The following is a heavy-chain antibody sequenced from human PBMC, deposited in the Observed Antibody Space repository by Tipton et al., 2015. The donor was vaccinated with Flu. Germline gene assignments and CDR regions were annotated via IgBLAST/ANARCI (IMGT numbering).Heavy chain of an antibody. V-gene: IGHV4-31*03. J-gene: IGHJ5*02. CDR2: IYYSGST. CDR1: GGSISSGGYY. CDR3: ARGAPERYDSSDGGWWFDP. Sequence: TLSLTCTVSGGSISSGGYYWSWIRQHPGKGLEWIGYIYYSGSTYYNPSLKSRVTISVDTSKNQFSLKLSSVTAADTAVYYCARGAPERYDSSDGGWWFDPWGLGTLVTVSS. D-gene: IGHD3-22*01.